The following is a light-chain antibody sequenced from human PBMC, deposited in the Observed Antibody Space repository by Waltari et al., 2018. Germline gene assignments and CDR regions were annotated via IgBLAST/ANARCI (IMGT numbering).Light chain of an antibody. CDR1: TSNIANNY. J-gene: IGLJ3*02. CDR3: GTWDSALSALV. V-gene: IGLV1-51*01. CDR2: DND. Sequence: QSVLTQPPSVSAAPALKGTISSTVSTSNIANNYVSRYQHLPQTAPRLLIYDNDQPPTGLPERFSGSKSGSSAALDITGLQTGDEDHYYCGTWDSALSALVFGGGTEVTVL.